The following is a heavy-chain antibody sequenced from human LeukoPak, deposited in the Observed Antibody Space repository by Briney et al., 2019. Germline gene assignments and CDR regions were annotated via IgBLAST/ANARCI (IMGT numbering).Heavy chain of an antibody. J-gene: IGHJ5*02. CDR2: FDPEDREK. D-gene: IGHD2-15*01. Sequence: GRSLRLSCAASGSTFSSYAMHWVRQAPGKGLEWMGGFDPEDREKVYAQEFQGRVTMTEDVSTDTAYMELSRLRSEDTAVYFCVGGFGLSLDPWGQGTLVTVSA. V-gene: IGHV1-24*01. CDR3: VGGFGLSLDP. CDR1: GSTFSSYA.